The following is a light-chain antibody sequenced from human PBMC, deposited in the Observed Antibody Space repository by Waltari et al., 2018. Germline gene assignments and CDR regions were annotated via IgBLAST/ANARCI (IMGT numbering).Light chain of an antibody. CDR1: QSVNTN. CDR2: DAS. CDR3: QQRSTWPSIT. V-gene: IGKV3-11*01. J-gene: IGKJ5*01. Sequence: EIVWTQSPATLSLSPGERGTLSCRASQSVNTNLAWYQQRPGQAPRLLIYDASNRATGIPARFSGSGSGTDFTLTISSLEREDFAVYYCQQRSTWPSITFGQGTRLEIK.